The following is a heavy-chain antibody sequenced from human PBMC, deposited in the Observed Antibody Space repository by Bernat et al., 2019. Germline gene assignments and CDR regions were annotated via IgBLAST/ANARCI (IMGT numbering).Heavy chain of an antibody. D-gene: IGHD1-1*01. J-gene: IGHJ3*02. Sequence: EVQLVETGGGFIQPGGSLRLSCAASGFTVSSNYMSWVRQAPGKGLEWVSVIYSGGSTYYADSVKGRFTISRDNSKNTLYLQMNSLRAEDTAVYYCARDERGNDAFDIWGQGTMVTVSS. CDR1: GFTVSSNY. CDR3: ARDERGNDAFDI. V-gene: IGHV3-53*05. CDR2: IYSGGST.